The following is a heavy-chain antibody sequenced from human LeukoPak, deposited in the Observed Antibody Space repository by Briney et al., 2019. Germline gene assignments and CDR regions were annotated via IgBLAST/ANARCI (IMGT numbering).Heavy chain of an antibody. CDR3: ARAVAAAGMVFGPDALDF. D-gene: IGHD6-13*01. J-gene: IGHJ3*01. CDR1: GFTFSSYS. V-gene: IGHV3-21*04. CDR2: ISSSSSYI. Sequence: PGGSLRLSCAASGFTFSSYSMNWVRQAPGKGLEWVSSISSSSSYIYYADSVKGRFTISRDNAKNSLYLQMNSLRAEDTAVYYCARAVAAAGMVFGPDALDFWGQGTMVTVSS.